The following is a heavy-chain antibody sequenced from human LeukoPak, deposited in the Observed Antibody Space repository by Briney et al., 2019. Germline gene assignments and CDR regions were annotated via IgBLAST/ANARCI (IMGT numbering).Heavy chain of an antibody. CDR3: ARDLPRYYYDSSGYSRAPLNAFDI. CDR2: IYHSGST. Sequence: SETLSLTCTVSGYSISSGYYWGWIRQPPGKGLEWIGRIYHSGSTYYNPSLKSRVTISVDTSKNQFSLKLSSVTAADTAVYYCARDLPRYYYDSSGYSRAPLNAFDIWGQGTMVTVSS. V-gene: IGHV4-38-2*02. CDR1: GYSISSGYY. J-gene: IGHJ3*02. D-gene: IGHD3-22*01.